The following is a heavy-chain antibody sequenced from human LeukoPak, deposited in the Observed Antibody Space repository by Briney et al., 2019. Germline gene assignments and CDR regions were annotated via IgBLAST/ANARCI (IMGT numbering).Heavy chain of an antibody. CDR1: GGTFSSYA. Sequence: ASVKVSCKASGGTFSSYAISWVRQAPGQGLEWMGGIIPILGTANYAQKFQGRVTITADESTSTAYMELSSLRSEDTAVYYCASDVDTAMVGVYWGQGTLVTVSS. CDR2: IIPILGTA. D-gene: IGHD5-18*01. CDR3: ASDVDTAMVGVY. J-gene: IGHJ4*02. V-gene: IGHV1-69*13.